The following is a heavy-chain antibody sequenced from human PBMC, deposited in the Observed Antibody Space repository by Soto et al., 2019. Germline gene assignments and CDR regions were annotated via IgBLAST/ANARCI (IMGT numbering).Heavy chain of an antibody. CDR1: GGSISSGGYY. V-gene: IGHV4-31*03. Sequence: QVQLQESGPGLVKPSQTLSLTCTVSGGSISSGGYYWTWIRQHPGKGLEWIGYIYYSGSTYYNPSLKSRVTISVDTSKNQFSLNLSSETAADTAVYYCARDRHSNWGTPWFDPWGQGTLVTVSS. CDR2: IYYSGST. D-gene: IGHD7-27*01. CDR3: ARDRHSNWGTPWFDP. J-gene: IGHJ5*02.